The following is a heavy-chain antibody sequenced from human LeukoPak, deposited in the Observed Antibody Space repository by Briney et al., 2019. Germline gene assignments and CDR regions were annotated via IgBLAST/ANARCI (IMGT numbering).Heavy chain of an antibody. D-gene: IGHD7-27*01. Sequence: QPGGSLRLSCAASGFTFSSYEMNWVRQAPGKGLGWVSFISSSGNTIYYADSVKGRFIISRDNAKNSLYLQMNSLRTEDTAIYYCARERPGDDTFDIWGQGTMVTVAS. CDR1: GFTFSSYE. CDR2: ISSSGNTI. V-gene: IGHV3-48*03. J-gene: IGHJ3*02. CDR3: ARERPGDDTFDI.